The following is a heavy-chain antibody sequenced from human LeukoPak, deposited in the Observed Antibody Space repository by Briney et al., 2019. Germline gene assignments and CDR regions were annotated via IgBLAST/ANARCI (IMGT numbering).Heavy chain of an antibody. Sequence: PGGSLRLSCAASGFTFSSYAMHWVRQAPGKGLEWVAVISYDGNIKYYADSVKGRFTISRDNSKNTLYLQMNSLRAEDTAVYFCARDSQLKQLAGRMDGFDIWGQGTMVTVSS. CDR1: GFTFSSYA. V-gene: IGHV3-30-3*01. CDR2: ISYDGNIK. CDR3: ARDSQLKQLAGRMDGFDI. J-gene: IGHJ3*02. D-gene: IGHD1-1*01.